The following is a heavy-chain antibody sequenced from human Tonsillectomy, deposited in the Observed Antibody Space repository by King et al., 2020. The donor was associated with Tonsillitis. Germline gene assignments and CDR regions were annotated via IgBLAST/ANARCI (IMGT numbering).Heavy chain of an antibody. D-gene: IGHD4-17*01. CDR2: ISGSGGST. CDR3: AKDAYADYGNYYYYGMDV. J-gene: IGHJ6*02. Sequence: VQLVESGGGLVQPGGSLRLSCAASGFTFSSYAMSWVRQAPGKGLEWVSGISGSGGSTYYAEFVKGRFTISRDNSKNTLYLQLNSLRAEDTAVYYCAKDAYADYGNYYYYGMDVWGQGTTVTVSS. V-gene: IGHV3-23*04. CDR1: GFTFSSYA.